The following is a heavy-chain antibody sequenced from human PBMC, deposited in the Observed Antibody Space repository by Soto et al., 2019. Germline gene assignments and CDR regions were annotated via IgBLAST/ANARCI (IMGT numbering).Heavy chain of an antibody. Sequence: TGGSLRLSCAASKFTFSTYAIHWVRQAPGKGLEWVALIWHDGSEKYYADSVKGRFTISRDSSNNTLFLQMNSLRVDDTAVYYCARDDRGYSGYDFAFDIWGQGTMVTVSS. V-gene: IGHV3-33*01. CDR2: IWHDGSEK. D-gene: IGHD5-12*01. CDR3: ARDDRGYSGYDFAFDI. CDR1: KFTFSTYA. J-gene: IGHJ3*02.